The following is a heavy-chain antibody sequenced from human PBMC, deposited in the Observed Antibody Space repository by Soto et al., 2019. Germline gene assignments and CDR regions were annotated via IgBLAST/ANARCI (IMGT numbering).Heavy chain of an antibody. D-gene: IGHD5-12*01. V-gene: IGHV5-51*01. J-gene: IGHJ5*02. Sequence: GESLKISCKGSGYSFSTYWIGWVRQMPGKGLEWMGIIHPSDFDTRYSPSFQGQITISADKSISTAYLQWSSLRASDTAMYYCAIHSTGYEDSWGQGALVTVSS. CDR3: AIHSTGYEDS. CDR2: IHPSDFDT. CDR1: GYSFSTYW.